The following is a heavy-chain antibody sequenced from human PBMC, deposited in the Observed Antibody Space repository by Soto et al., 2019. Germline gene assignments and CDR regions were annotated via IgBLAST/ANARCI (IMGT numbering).Heavy chain of an antibody. CDR2: INGGGGST. CDR1: GFTFSNHV. CDR3: ANVPEYNFRSGYRYYFDY. D-gene: IGHD3-3*01. J-gene: IGHJ4*02. Sequence: PGGSLRLSCAASGFTFSNHVMNWVRQAPGKGLEWVSAINGGGGSTFYADSVKGRFTISRDNSKNTLYLQMHSLRADDTAVYYCANVPEYNFRSGYRYYFDYWGQGTLVTVSS. V-gene: IGHV3-23*01.